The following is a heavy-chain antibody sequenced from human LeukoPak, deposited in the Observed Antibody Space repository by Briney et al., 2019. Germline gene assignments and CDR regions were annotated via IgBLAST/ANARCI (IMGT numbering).Heavy chain of an antibody. J-gene: IGHJ4*02. CDR1: GFTFSSYA. V-gene: IGHV3-23*01. CDR2: ISGSGGST. CDR3: AKDPGDIAATAYYFDY. D-gene: IGHD6-13*01. Sequence: GGSLRLSCAASGFTFSSYATSWVRQAPGKGLEWVSAISGSGGSTYYADSVKGRFTISRDNSKNTLYLQMNSLRAEDTAVYYCAKDPGDIAATAYYFDYWGQGTLVTVSS.